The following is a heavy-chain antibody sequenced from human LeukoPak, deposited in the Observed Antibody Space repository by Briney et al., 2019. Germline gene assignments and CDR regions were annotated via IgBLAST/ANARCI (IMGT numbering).Heavy chain of an antibody. CDR1: GFTFSSYW. V-gene: IGHV3-7*03. J-gene: IGHJ3*02. D-gene: IGHD1-1*01. CDR3: ARGLDQLYDAFDI. CDR2: IKQDGSEK. Sequence: PGGSLRLSCAASGFTFSSYWMSWVRQAPGKGLEWVANIKQDGSEKYYVDSVKGRFTISGDNAKNSLYLQMNSLRAEDTAVYYCARGLDQLYDAFDIWGQGTMVTVSS.